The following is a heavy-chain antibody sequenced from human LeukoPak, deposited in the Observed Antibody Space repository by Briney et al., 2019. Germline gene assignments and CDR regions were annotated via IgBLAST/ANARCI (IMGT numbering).Heavy chain of an antibody. J-gene: IGHJ4*02. V-gene: IGHV1-69*04. Sequence: SVTVSCKASGGTFSNYGFSWVRQAPGQGLEWMGRTIPLLDVTTYAQKFQGRVTITADKSTNTAYMELRRLRSEDTAVYYCARGTLDVIGAAAATMDSWGQGTLVTVSS. CDR1: GGTFSNYG. CDR3: ARGTLDVIGAAAATMDS. CDR2: TIPLLDVT. D-gene: IGHD6-13*01.